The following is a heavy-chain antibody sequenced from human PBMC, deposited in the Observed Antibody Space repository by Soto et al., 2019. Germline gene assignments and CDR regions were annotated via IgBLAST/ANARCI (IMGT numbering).Heavy chain of an antibody. CDR1: GFTFSSYG. CDR3: AKDAPLDYGDYTFDY. Sequence: PGGSLRLSCAASGFTFSSYGMHWVRQAPGKGLEWVAVISYDGSNKYYADSVKGRFTISRDNSKNTLYLQMNSLRAEDTAVYYCAKDAPLDYGDYTFDYWGQGTLVTVSS. V-gene: IGHV3-30*18. D-gene: IGHD4-17*01. CDR2: ISYDGSNK. J-gene: IGHJ4*02.